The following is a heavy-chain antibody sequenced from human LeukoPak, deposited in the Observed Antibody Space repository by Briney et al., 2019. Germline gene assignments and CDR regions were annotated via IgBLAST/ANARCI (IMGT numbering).Heavy chain of an antibody. V-gene: IGHV4-4*09. Sequence: SETLSLTCTVSGDSINSNYWSWIRQPPGKGLEWIANIYTSGNINYNASLESRVFISRDTAKNQFSLKLTSVTAADTAVYYCARLATGEWLIWYFDLWGRGALVTVSS. D-gene: IGHD3-3*01. CDR2: IYTSGNI. CDR1: GDSINSNY. J-gene: IGHJ2*01. CDR3: ARLATGEWLIWYFDL.